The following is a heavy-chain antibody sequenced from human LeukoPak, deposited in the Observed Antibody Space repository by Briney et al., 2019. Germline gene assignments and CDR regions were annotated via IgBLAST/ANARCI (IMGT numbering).Heavy chain of an antibody. V-gene: IGHV4-34*01. J-gene: IGHJ6*03. CDR1: GGSFSGYY. Sequence: PSETLSLTCAVYGGSFSGYYWSWIRQPPGKGLEWIGEITHSGSTNYNPSLKSRVTISVDTSKNQFSLKLSSVTAADTAVYYCARLRGPYYYYYYMDLWGKGTTVTVSS. CDR2: ITHSGST. CDR3: ARLRGPYYYYYYMDL.